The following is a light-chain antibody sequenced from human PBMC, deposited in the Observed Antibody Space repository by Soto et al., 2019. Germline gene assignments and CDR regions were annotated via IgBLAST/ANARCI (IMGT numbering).Light chain of an antibody. CDR2: ERS. J-gene: IGLJ3*02. CDR3: CSYAGSRV. Sequence: QSALTQPASVSGSPGQSITISCTGTSSDVGSYNLVSWYQQHPGNAPKLMIYERSTRPSGVSNRFSGSKSGNTASLTISGLQAEDEADYYCCSYAGSRVFGGGTKVTVL. V-gene: IGLV2-23*01. CDR1: SSDVGSYNL.